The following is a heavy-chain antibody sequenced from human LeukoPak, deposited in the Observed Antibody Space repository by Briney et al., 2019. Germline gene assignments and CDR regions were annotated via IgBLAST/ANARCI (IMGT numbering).Heavy chain of an antibody. D-gene: IGHD3-10*01. J-gene: IGHJ3*02. V-gene: IGHV3-48*04. CDR3: ARYYGSGAFDI. Sequence: GGSLRLSCAASGFTFSSYAMKWVRQAPGKGLEWVSYISSSSGTIYYADSVKGRFTISRDNAKNSLYLQMNSLRAEDTAVYYCARYYGSGAFDIWGQGTKVTVSS. CDR1: GFTFSSYA. CDR2: ISSSSGTI.